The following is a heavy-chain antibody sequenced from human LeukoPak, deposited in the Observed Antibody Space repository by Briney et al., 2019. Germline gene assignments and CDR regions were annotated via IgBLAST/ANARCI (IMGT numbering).Heavy chain of an antibody. J-gene: IGHJ4*02. Sequence: PSETLSLTCTVSGGSISSSSYYWGWIRQPPGQGLEWIGNIYYSGSAYYNPSLKRRLTISVDKSRNHFSLRLTSVTAADTAVYYCARDRGTTGGYYFDYWGQGTLVTVSS. CDR3: ARDRGTTGGYYFDY. V-gene: IGHV4-39*02. CDR2: IYYSGSA. D-gene: IGHD1-7*01. CDR1: GGSISSSSYY.